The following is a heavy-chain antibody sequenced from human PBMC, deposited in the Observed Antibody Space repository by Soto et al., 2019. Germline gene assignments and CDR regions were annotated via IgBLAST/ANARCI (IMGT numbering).Heavy chain of an antibody. Sequence: QVQLQESGPGLVKPSQTLSLTCTVSGGSISSGDYYWSWIRQPPGTGLEWIGYIYYSGSTYYNPSLKSRVTISVDTSKNQCSLKLSSVTAADTAVYYCAIITMVRGVISGPDYWGQGTLVTVSS. J-gene: IGHJ4*02. CDR1: GGSISSGDYY. CDR2: IYYSGST. D-gene: IGHD3-10*01. CDR3: AIITMVRGVISGPDY. V-gene: IGHV4-30-4*01.